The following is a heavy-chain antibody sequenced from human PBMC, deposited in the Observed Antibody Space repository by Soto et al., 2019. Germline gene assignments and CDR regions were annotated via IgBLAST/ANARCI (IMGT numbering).Heavy chain of an antibody. CDR3: AKDTLLRPFSY. CDR2: ISGSGGST. CDR1: GFTFSSYA. Sequence: ILSCAASGFTFSSYAMSWVRQAPGKGLEWVSAISGSGGSTYYADSVKGRFTISRDNSKNTLYLQMNSLRAEDTAVYYCAKDTLLRPFSYWGQGTLVTVSS. V-gene: IGHV3-23*01. J-gene: IGHJ4*02. D-gene: IGHD2-15*01.